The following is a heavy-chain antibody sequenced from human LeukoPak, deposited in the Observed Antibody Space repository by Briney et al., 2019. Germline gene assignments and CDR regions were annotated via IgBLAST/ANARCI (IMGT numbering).Heavy chain of an antibody. CDR2: ISSGGDSI. CDR1: GITFSDHY. D-gene: IGHD3-10*01. Sequence: GGSLRLSCAASGITFSDHYMSWIRQAPGKGLEWLSYISSGGDSIYYADSVKGRFTISRDNSKDTVSLQMHSLRAEDTATYYCAKDDGWLYYNDWGQGTLVTVSS. J-gene: IGHJ4*02. V-gene: IGHV3-11*01. CDR3: AKDDGWLYYND.